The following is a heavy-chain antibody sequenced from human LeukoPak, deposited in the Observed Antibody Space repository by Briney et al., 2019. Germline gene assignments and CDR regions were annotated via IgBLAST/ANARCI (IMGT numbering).Heavy chain of an antibody. CDR1: GGTFSSYA. D-gene: IGHD3-9*01. J-gene: IGHJ6*02. Sequence: SVKVSCKASGGTFSSYAISWVRQAPGQGLEWMGRIIPILGIANYAQKFQGRVTITADKSTSTAYMELSSLRSEDTAVYYCAREAGRDYDILTGYPNYYYYGMDVWGQGTTVTVSS. V-gene: IGHV1-69*04. CDR3: AREAGRDYDILTGYPNYYYYGMDV. CDR2: IIPILGIA.